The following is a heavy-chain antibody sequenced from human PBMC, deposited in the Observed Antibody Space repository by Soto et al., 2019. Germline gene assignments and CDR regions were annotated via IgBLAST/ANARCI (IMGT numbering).Heavy chain of an antibody. V-gene: IGHV4-34*01. D-gene: IGHD5-12*01. CDR1: GGSFSGYY. Sequence: SETLSLTCAVYGGSFSGYYWSWIRQPPGKGLEWIGEINHSGSTNYNPSLKSRVTISVDTSKNQFSLKLSSVTAADTALYYCARTGKRSGYEYYFDYWGQGTLVTVSS. CDR3: ARTGKRSGYEYYFDY. CDR2: INHSGST. J-gene: IGHJ4*02.